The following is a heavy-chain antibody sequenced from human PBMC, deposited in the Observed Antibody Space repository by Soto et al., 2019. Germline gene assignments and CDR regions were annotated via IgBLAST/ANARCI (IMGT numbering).Heavy chain of an antibody. CDR3: AREIVPAVSRYYYYGMDV. CDR2: IYYSGST. D-gene: IGHD2-2*01. V-gene: IGHV4-30-4*01. J-gene: IGHJ6*02. CDR1: GGSISSGDYY. Sequence: SETLSLTCTVSGGSISSGDYYWSWIRQPPGKGLEWIGYIYYSGSTYYNPSLKSRVTISVDTSKNQFSLKLSSVTAADTAVYYCAREIVPAVSRYYYYGMDVWRQGTTVTVSS.